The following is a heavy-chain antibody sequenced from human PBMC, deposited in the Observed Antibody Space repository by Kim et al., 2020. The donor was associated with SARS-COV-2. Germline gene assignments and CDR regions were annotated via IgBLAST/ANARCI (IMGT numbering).Heavy chain of an antibody. V-gene: IGHV3-7*01. D-gene: IGHD2-15*01. CDR2: INQDGSEK. Sequence: GGSLRLSCAASGLTISGYWMTWVRQAPGKGLEWVANINQDGSEKDYVDSVKGRFTISRDNAKNSLFLQMNSLRAEDTAVYYCAIGRGWFPDWGQGTLVTVSS. CDR1: GLTISGYW. J-gene: IGHJ4*02. CDR3: AIGRGWFPD.